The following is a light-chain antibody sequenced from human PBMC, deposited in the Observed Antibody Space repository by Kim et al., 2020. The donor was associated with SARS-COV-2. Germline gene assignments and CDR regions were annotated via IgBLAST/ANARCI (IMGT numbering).Light chain of an antibody. V-gene: IGKV1-39*01. CDR2: AAA. CDR1: QSIISY. J-gene: IGKJ5*01. CDR3: QQSYSTPFT. Sequence: ASVGDRVPITCRASQSIISYLNWYQQKPGKAPKLLIYAAASLQSGVPSRFSGSGSGTDFTLTISSLQPEDFATYYCQQSYSTPFTFGRGTRLEIK.